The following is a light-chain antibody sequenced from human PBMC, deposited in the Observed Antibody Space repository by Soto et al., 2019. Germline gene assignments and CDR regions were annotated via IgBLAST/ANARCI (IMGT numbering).Light chain of an antibody. Sequence: QSVLTQPASVSGSPGQSITISCTGTTSDVGSYNLVSWYQQHPGKAPKLMIYEVSKRHSGVSNRFSGSKSGNTASLTISGLQAEDEADYYCCSYAGSSTHYVFGTGTKLTVL. CDR1: TSDVGSYNL. J-gene: IGLJ1*01. CDR2: EVS. CDR3: CSYAGSSTHYV. V-gene: IGLV2-23*02.